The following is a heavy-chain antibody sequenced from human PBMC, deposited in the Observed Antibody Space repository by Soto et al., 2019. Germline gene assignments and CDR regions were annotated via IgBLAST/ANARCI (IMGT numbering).Heavy chain of an antibody. CDR2: IIPIFGTA. CDR3: ARDPSYDDRIGDFPYYFDS. D-gene: IGHD3-22*01. CDR1: GGTFRSYA. J-gene: IGHJ4*02. Sequence: YSVKVSCKASGGTFRSYAISWVRQAPGQGLEWMGGIIPIFGTANYAQKFQGRVTITADESTSTAYMELSSLRSEDTAGYYCARDPSYDDRIGDFPYYFDSWGQGTLVTFSS. V-gene: IGHV1-69*13.